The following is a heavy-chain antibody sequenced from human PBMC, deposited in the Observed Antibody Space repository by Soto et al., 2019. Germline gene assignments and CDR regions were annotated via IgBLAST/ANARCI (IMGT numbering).Heavy chain of an antibody. J-gene: IGHJ3*01. Sequence: EVQLVESGGGLVQPGGSLRLSCASSGFPFSAFSMNWVRQAPGKGLEWVAYISSRGSTIYYTDSVKGRFTISRDNAKSSLYRQLDSLRDEDTAVYYCAREGGRNCRPTRCYNAFDLWGQGTMVTVSS. CDR2: ISSRGSTI. CDR1: GFPFSAFS. V-gene: IGHV3-48*02. CDR3: AREGGRNCRPTRCYNAFDL. D-gene: IGHD2-2*02.